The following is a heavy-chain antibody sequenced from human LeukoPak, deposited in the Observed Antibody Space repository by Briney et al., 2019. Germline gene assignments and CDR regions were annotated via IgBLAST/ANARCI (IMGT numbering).Heavy chain of an antibody. V-gene: IGHV3-23*01. CDR1: GFTFRSHA. D-gene: IGHD2-21*01. Sequence: GGSLRLSRVGSGFTFRSHAMSWVRQAPEKGLEFVSGIYENGGTTYYADSVKGRFSISRDNSKNTLYLQMDSLRGEDTAVYYCTKDFRIGYSAHFDYWGQGALVTVSS. J-gene: IGHJ4*02. CDR3: TKDFRIGYSAHFDY. CDR2: IYENGGTT.